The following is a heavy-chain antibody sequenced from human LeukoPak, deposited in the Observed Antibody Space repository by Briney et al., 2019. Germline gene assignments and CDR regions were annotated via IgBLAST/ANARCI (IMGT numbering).Heavy chain of an antibody. D-gene: IGHD2-2*02. CDR3: ATTAVPAAIDYYMDV. CDR1: GGIFSNHA. CDR2: IIPMIGTA. J-gene: IGHJ6*03. V-gene: IGHV1-69*04. Sequence: SVKVSCKASGGIFSNHAVTWVRQAPGQGLQWMGRIIPMIGTAKYAQKFQGRVTMTEDTSTDTAYMELSSLRSEDTAVYYCATTAVPAAIDYYMDVWGKGTTVTVSS.